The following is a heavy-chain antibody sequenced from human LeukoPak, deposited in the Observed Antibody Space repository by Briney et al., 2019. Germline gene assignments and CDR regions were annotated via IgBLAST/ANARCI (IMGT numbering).Heavy chain of an antibody. J-gene: IGHJ4*02. Sequence: PSETLSLTCTVSGGSISGSSYYWGWIRQPPGKGLEWIGSIYYSGSTYYNPSLKSRVTISVDTSKNQFSLKLSSVTAADTAVYYCARDGPPAVYYYDSDGEYYFDYWGQGTLVTVSS. CDR1: GGSISGSSYY. CDR2: IYYSGST. V-gene: IGHV4-39*07. CDR3: ARDGPPAVYYYDSDGEYYFDY. D-gene: IGHD3-22*01.